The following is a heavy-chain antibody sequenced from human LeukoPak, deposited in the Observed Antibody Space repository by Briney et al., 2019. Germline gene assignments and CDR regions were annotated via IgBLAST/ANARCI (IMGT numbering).Heavy chain of an antibody. CDR3: AKVGYCSSANCYNYFDY. Sequence: GSLRLSCAASGFTFSTYAMNWVRQAPGKGLEWASSITGRGDSTYFADSVKGRFTISRDNSKNTLYLQMNSLRAEDTAVYYCAKVGYCSSANCYNYFDYWGQGTLVTVSS. J-gene: IGHJ4*02. CDR1: GFTFSTYA. V-gene: IGHV3-23*01. D-gene: IGHD2-2*02. CDR2: ITGRGDST.